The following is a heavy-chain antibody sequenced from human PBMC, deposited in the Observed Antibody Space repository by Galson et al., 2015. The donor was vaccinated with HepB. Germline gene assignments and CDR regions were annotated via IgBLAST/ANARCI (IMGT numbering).Heavy chain of an antibody. D-gene: IGHD1-1*01. Sequence: SVKVSCKASGYTFTSYGISWVRQAPGQGLEWMGWISAYNGNTNYAQKLQGRVTMTTDTSTSTAYMELRSLRSDDTAVYYCARDGRRYNWNANDAFDIWGQGTMVTVSS. CDR2: ISAYNGNT. J-gene: IGHJ3*02. CDR1: GYTFTSYG. CDR3: ARDGRRYNWNANDAFDI. V-gene: IGHV1-18*01.